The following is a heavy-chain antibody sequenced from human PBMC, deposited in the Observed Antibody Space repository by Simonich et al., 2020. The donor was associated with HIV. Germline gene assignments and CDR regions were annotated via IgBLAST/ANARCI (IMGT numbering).Heavy chain of an antibody. V-gene: IGHV4-34*01. CDR2: INHSGST. J-gene: IGHJ4*02. CDR3: ARLTAAGGSNQLDY. D-gene: IGHD6-13*01. CDR1: GGSFSGYY. Sequence: QVQLHQWGAGLLEPSETLSLTCAVYGGSFSGYYWNWIRQSPGKGLEWIGEINHSGSTNYNPSLKSRVTISVDTSKNQFSLKVSSVTAADTAVYYCARLTAAGGSNQLDYWGQGTLVTVSS.